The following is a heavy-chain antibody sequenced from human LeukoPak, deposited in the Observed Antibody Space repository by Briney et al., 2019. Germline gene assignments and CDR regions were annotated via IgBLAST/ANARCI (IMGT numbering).Heavy chain of an antibody. CDR3: ARGRRAGSTIFGVAPSPYNWFDP. V-gene: IGHV4-39*07. CDR1: GGSISSSSYY. CDR2: INHSGST. Sequence: SETLSLTCTVSGGSISSSSYYWGWLRQPPGKGLEWIGEINHSGSTNYNPSLKSRVTISVDTSKNQFSLKLSSVTAADTAVYYCARGRRAGSTIFGVAPSPYNWFDPWGQGTLVTVSS. J-gene: IGHJ5*02. D-gene: IGHD3-3*01.